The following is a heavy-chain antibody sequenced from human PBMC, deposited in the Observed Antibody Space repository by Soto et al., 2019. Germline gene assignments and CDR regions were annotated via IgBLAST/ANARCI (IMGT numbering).Heavy chain of an antibody. CDR2: IYYSGST. Sequence: SETLSLTCTDSGGSISSSSYYWAWIRQPPGKGLEWIGNIYYSGSTYYNPSLKSRVTISVDTSKKQFSLKLSSVTAADTAVYYCARHYSRGYFDYWGQGTLVTVSS. CDR1: GGSISSSSYY. V-gene: IGHV4-39*01. D-gene: IGHD1-26*01. CDR3: ARHYSRGYFDY. J-gene: IGHJ4*02.